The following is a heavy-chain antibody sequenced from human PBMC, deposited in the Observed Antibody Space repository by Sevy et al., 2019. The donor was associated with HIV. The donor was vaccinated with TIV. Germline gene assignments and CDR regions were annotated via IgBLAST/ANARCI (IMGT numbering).Heavy chain of an antibody. J-gene: IGHJ1*01. CDR3: ARAPSGSQGPGQYFQH. D-gene: IGHD1-26*01. CDR2: ISGYNGDT. V-gene: IGHV1-18*01. CDR1: GYTFNSYV. Sequence: ASVKVSCKASGYTFNSYVITWVRQAPGQGLEWMGKISGYNGDTKYGQKFRGRVTMTTDPSTSTAYMELRSLKSDDTAVYYCARAPSGSQGPGQYFQHWGQGTLVTVSS.